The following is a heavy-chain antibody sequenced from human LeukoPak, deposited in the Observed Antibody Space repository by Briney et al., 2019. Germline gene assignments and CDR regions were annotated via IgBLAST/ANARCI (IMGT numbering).Heavy chain of an antibody. CDR1: GYTFTSYG. D-gene: IGHD3-16*02. V-gene: IGHV1-18*01. Sequence: GASVKVSCKASGYTFTSYGISWVRQAPGQGLEWMGWISAYNGNTNYAQKLQGRVTMTTDTSTSTAYMEVRSLRSDDTAVYYCARVEMITFGGVIVTQDSDYWGQGTLVTVSS. CDR3: ARVEMITFGGVIVTQDSDY. J-gene: IGHJ4*02. CDR2: ISAYNGNT.